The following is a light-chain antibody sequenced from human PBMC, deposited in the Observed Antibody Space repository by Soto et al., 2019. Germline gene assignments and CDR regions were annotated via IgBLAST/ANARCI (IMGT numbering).Light chain of an antibody. J-gene: IGKJ2*01. CDR2: KAS. Sequence: DIQMTQSPSTLSASVGDRVTITCRASQSISRTLAWYQQKPGKAPKLLIYKASSLESGVPSRFSGIGSGTAFTLTISSLPPDDFASFYCQQYASYPVTFGQGTKLEIK. CDR3: QQYASYPVT. CDR1: QSISRT. V-gene: IGKV1-5*03.